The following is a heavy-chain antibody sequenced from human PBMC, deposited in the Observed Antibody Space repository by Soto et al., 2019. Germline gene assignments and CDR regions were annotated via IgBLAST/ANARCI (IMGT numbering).Heavy chain of an antibody. CDR1: GGSISSYY. J-gene: IGHJ5*02. CDR2: IYYSGST. D-gene: IGHD1-26*01. Sequence: SETLSLTCTFSGGSISSYYWSWIRQPPGKGLEWIGYIYYSGSTNYNPSLKSRVTISVDTSKNQFSLKLSSVTAADTAVYYCARSHRSYVFDWFDPWGQGTLVTVSS. V-gene: IGHV4-59*01. CDR3: ARSHRSYVFDWFDP.